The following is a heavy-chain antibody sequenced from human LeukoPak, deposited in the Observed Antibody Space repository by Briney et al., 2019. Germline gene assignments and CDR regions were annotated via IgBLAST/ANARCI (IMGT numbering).Heavy chain of an antibody. CDR3: ARDNSIGGRGWWFDS. D-gene: IGHD4-23*01. CDR1: GYTFTSNY. V-gene: IGHV1-46*01. J-gene: IGHJ5*01. CDR2: INPSGTST. Sequence: ASVKVSCKASGYTFTSNYMHWVRQAPGQGLEWMGLINPSGTSTIYAEKFQGRIIMTRDMSTTADYMELSSLRSDDTAVYYCARDNSIGGRGWWFDSWGQGTLVTVSS.